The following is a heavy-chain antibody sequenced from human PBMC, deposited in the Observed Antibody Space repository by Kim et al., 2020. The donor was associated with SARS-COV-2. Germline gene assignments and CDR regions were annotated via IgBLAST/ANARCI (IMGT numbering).Heavy chain of an antibody. CDR3: MGGAQVDY. Sequence: GNDTNWADSRRGRCTISRANSKNSLYLQMTSLTVEDTAMYYCMGGAQVDYWGQGTLVTVSS. D-gene: IGHD1-26*01. J-gene: IGHJ4*02. V-gene: IGHV3-7*01. CDR2: GNDT.